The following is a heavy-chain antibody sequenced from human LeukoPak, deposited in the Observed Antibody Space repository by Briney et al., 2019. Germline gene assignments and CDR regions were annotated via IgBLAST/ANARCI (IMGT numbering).Heavy chain of an antibody. D-gene: IGHD2-15*01. Sequence: SETLSLTCTVSGGSISSRSYYCGWIRQPPGQGLEWIGSIYYSVSTYYNPSLKSRVTISVDTSKNQFSLKLSSVTAADTAVYYCATFYCIGGRCCFDYWGQGTLVTVSS. J-gene: IGHJ4*02. V-gene: IGHV4-39*01. CDR3: ATFYCIGGRCCFDY. CDR2: IYYSVST. CDR1: GGSISSRSYY.